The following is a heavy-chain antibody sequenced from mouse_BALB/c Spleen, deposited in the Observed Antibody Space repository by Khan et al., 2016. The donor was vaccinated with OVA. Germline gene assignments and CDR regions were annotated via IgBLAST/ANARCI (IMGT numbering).Heavy chain of an antibody. D-gene: IGHD2-14*01. CDR3: VIDGAYYRNDGWFAY. CDR2: INPSNGYT. CDR1: GYTFTSYT. J-gene: IGHJ3*01. V-gene: IGHV1-4*01. Sequence: QVQLQQSGAELARPGASVKMSCKASGYTFTSYTIHWIKLRPGQGLEWIGYINPSNGYTNYNQKFKDKATLTADKSSTPAYMQLSSLPSDDSAVYNCVIDGAYYRNDGWFAYWGQGTLVTVSA.